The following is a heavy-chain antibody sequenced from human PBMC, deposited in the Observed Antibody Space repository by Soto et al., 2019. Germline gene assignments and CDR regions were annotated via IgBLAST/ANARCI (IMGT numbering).Heavy chain of an antibody. CDR2: ISYDGSNK. D-gene: IGHD5-12*01. Sequence: GGSLRLSCAASGFTFSSYGMHWVRQAPGKGLEWVAVISYDGSNKYYADSVKGRFTISRDNSKNTLYLQMNSLRAEDTAVYYCAATPFGYIVATEDWGREYYYYGMDVWGQGTTVTVSS. J-gene: IGHJ6*02. CDR3: AATPFGYIVATEDWGREYYYYGMDV. V-gene: IGHV3-30*03. CDR1: GFTFSSYG.